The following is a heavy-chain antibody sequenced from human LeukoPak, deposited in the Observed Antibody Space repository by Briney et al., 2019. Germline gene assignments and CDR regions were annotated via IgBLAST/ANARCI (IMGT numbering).Heavy chain of an antibody. D-gene: IGHD3-3*01. J-gene: IGHJ4*02. V-gene: IGHV4-39*01. CDR1: GGSITIKNYY. Sequence: PSEAMSLTCTVSGGSITIKNYYWGWIRQSPGKGLEWIGSIHYSGSSYYNPSLKSRVFISVDTSKSQFFLRVSSVTVPDTAIYYCARQQGYYDFETATAFPPYYFDSWGQGTLVTSSS. CDR2: IHYSGSS. CDR3: ARQQGYYDFETATAFPPYYFDS.